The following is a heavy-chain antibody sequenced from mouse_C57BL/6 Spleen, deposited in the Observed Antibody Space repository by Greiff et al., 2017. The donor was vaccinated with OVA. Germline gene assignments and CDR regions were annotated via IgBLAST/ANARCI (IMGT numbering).Heavy chain of an antibody. CDR1: GYTFTDYE. CDR3: TRLHYYGSGYFDY. CDR2: IDPETGGT. D-gene: IGHD1-1*01. Sequence: QVQLQQSGAELVRPGASVTLSCKASGYTFTDYEMHWVKQTPVHGLEWIGAIDPETGGTAYNQKFKGKAILTADKSSSTAYMELRSLTSEDSAVYYCTRLHYYGSGYFDYWGQGTTLTVSS. V-gene: IGHV1-15*01. J-gene: IGHJ2*01.